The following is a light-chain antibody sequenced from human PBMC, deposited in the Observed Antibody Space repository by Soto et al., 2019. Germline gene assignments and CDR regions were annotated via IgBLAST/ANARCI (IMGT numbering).Light chain of an antibody. CDR1: SSDVGGYNY. V-gene: IGLV2-14*01. CDR2: DVT. CDR3: SSYTSSRTSVF. Sequence: QSALTQPASVSGSPGQSITISCTGTSSDVGGYNYVSWYQHHPGKAPKLMIYDVTYRPSGVSNRFSGSKSGNTASLTISGLQPDDEADYYCSSYTSSRTSVFLGGGTQLTVL. J-gene: IGLJ2*01.